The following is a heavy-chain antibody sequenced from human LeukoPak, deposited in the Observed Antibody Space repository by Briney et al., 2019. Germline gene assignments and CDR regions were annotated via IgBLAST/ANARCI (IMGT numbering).Heavy chain of an antibody. V-gene: IGHV3-21*01. CDR3: AKEEWFGELSNWFDP. J-gene: IGHJ5*02. CDR2: ISTTSSYI. Sequence: GGSLRLSCEASGFSFSTYAISWVRQAPGKGLEWVSCISTTSSYIFYADSVRGRFTISRDNAKNSLYLQMDSLRAEDTAVYYCAKEEWFGELSNWFDPWGQGTLVTVSS. D-gene: IGHD3-10*01. CDR1: GFSFSTYA.